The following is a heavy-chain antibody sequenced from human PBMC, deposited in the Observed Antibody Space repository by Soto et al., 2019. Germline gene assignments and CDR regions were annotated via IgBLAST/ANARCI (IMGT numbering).Heavy chain of an antibody. Sequence: SETLSLTCTVSGGSISSSSYYWGWIRQPPGKGLEWIGSIYYSGSTYYNPSLKSRVTISVDTSKNQFSLKLSSVTAADTAVYYCARDLASEWQLILDYWGQGTLVTV. CDR3: ARDLASEWQLILDY. D-gene: IGHD2-8*01. J-gene: IGHJ4*02. CDR2: IYYSGST. V-gene: IGHV4-39*02. CDR1: GGSISSSSYY.